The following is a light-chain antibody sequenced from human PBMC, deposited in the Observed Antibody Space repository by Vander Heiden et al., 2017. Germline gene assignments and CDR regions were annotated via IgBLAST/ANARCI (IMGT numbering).Light chain of an antibody. CDR3: QQRSNWPPA. CDR2: DAS. J-gene: IGKJ2*01. Sequence: EIVLTQSPATPSLSPGERATLSCRASQSVSSYLAWYQHKPGQAPRLLISDASNRAAGIPARFSGSGSGTDFTLTINSLEPEDFAVYYCQQRSNWPPAFGQGTKLEIK. CDR1: QSVSSY. V-gene: IGKV3-11*01.